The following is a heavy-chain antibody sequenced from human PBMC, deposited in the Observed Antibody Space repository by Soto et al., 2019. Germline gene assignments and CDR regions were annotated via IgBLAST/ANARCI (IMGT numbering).Heavy chain of an antibody. CDR1: GGSFSGYY. V-gene: IGHV4-34*01. D-gene: IGHD3-3*01. CDR2: INHSGST. J-gene: IGHJ4*02. CDR3: ARGDYYDFWSGYYAGGFDY. Sequence: QVQLQQWGAGLLKPSETLSLTCAVYGGSFSGYYWSWIRQPPGKGLEWIGEINHSGSTNYNPPLKSRVTISVDTSKNQFSLKLSSVTAADTAVYYCARGDYYDFWSGYYAGGFDYWGQGTLVTVSS.